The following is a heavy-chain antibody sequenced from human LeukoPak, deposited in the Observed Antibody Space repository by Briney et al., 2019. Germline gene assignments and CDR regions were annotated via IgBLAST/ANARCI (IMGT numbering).Heavy chain of an antibody. CDR2: IIPIFGTA. Sequence: SVKVSCKASGGTFSSYAISWVRQAPGQGLEWMGGIIPIFGTANYAQKFQGRVTITADESTSTAYMELSSLRSEDTAVYYCARVRQYYYDSSGYYALWYWGQGTLVTVSS. CDR3: ARVRQYYYDSSGYYALWY. CDR1: GGTFSSYA. D-gene: IGHD3-22*01. V-gene: IGHV1-69*13. J-gene: IGHJ4*02.